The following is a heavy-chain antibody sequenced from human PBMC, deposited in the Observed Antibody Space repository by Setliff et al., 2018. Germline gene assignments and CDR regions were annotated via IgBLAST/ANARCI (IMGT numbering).Heavy chain of an antibody. CDR3: ARSPTRTTGSHYLGYYYYYMDF. V-gene: IGHV1-18*01. D-gene: IGHD1-1*01. J-gene: IGHJ6*03. Sequence: ASVKVSCKASGYIFNTFGISWVRRAPGQGLEWMGWISAYNGNINYAQKFQGRVTMTTDTSTSTAYMELRSLGSDDTAVYYCARSPTRTTGSHYLGYYYYYMDFWGKGTTVTVSS. CDR2: ISAYNGNI. CDR1: GYIFNTFG.